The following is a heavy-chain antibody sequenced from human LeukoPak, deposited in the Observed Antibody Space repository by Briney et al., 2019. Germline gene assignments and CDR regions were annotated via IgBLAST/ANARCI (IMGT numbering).Heavy chain of an antibody. CDR3: AREGEFGVPATNWFDP. CDR1: GDSVSSNSAA. Sequence: SQTLSLTCAISGDSVSSNSAAWNWIRQSPSRGLEWLGRTYYRSKWYNDYAVPVKSRITINPDTSKNQFSLQLNSVTPEDTAVYYCAREGEFGVPATNWFDPWGQGTLVTVSS. CDR2: TYYRSKWYN. D-gene: IGHD3-16*01. J-gene: IGHJ5*02. V-gene: IGHV6-1*01.